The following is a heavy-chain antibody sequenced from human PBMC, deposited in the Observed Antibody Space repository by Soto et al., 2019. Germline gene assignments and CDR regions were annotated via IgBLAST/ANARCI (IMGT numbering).Heavy chain of an antibody. CDR2: ISYDGSNK. Sequence: ESGGGVVQPGRSLRLSCAASGFTFSSYTMHWVRQAPGKGLEWVAVISYDGSNKYYADPVKGRFTISRDNSKNTLYLQMNNLRAEDTAVYYCARDYWWINPVFKGEHYYYGMDVWGQGPTVTVSS. J-gene: IGHJ6*02. CDR1: GFTFSSYT. D-gene: IGHD2-8*02. V-gene: IGHV3-30-3*01. CDR3: ARDYWWINPVFKGEHYYYGMDV.